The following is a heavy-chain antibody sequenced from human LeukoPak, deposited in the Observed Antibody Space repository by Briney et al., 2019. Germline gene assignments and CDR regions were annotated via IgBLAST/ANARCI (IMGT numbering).Heavy chain of an antibody. V-gene: IGHV4-39*07. Sequence: SETLSLTCTVSGGSISSNSYYWGWIRQPPGKGLEWIGSIYYSGSPYYNPSLKSRVTISVDTSKNQFSLKLSSVTAADTAVYYCAREPNYYDSSGYHHWGQGTLVTVSS. CDR1: GGSISSNSYY. CDR2: IYYSGSP. J-gene: IGHJ5*02. D-gene: IGHD3-22*01. CDR3: AREPNYYDSSGYHH.